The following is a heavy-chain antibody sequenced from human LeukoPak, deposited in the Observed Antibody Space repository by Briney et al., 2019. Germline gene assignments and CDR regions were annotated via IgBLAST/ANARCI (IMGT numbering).Heavy chain of an antibody. Sequence: SETLSLTCCVSGGSISGYYWTWIRQPAGKGLELIGRVYTSGSTHYNPSLKTRLTMSVDTSKNQFSLKLSSVTAADTAVYYCARLITGTTTAFDIWGQGTMVTVSS. J-gene: IGHJ3*02. CDR3: ARLITGTTTAFDI. CDR1: GGSISGYY. V-gene: IGHV4-4*07. CDR2: VYTSGST. D-gene: IGHD1-7*01.